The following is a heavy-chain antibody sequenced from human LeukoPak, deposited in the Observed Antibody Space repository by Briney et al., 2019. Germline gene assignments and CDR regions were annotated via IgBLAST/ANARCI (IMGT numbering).Heavy chain of an antibody. CDR2: IYYSGST. D-gene: IGHD4-17*01. J-gene: IGHJ5*02. CDR3: ARELYGDYVYWFDP. CDR1: DGSISSYY. Sequence: SETLSLTCTVSDGSISSYYWSWIRQPPGKGLEWIGYIYYSGSTNYNPSLKSRVTISVDTSKNQFSLKLSSVTAADTAVYYCARELYGDYVYWFDPWGQGTLVTVSS. V-gene: IGHV4-59*01.